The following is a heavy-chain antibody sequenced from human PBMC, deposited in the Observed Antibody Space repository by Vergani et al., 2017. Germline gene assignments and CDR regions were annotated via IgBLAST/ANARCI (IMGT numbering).Heavy chain of an antibody. CDR1: GFTFSSYS. V-gene: IGHV3-21*01. CDR2: ISSSSSYI. D-gene: IGHD2-2*02. J-gene: IGHJ6*03. CDR3: ARGGDGSSTSCYMGYYYYYMDV. Sequence: QLVESGGGLVQPGGSLRLSCAASGFTFSSYSMNWVRQAPGKGLEWVSSISSSSSYIYYADSVKGRFTISRDNAKNSLYLQMNSLRAEDTAVYYCARGGDGSSTSCYMGYYYYYMDVWGKGTTVTVSS.